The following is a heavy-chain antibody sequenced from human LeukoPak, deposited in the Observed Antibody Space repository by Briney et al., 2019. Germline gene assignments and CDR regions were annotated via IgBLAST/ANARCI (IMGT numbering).Heavy chain of an antibody. CDR1: GGTFSSYA. V-gene: IGHV1-2*02. J-gene: IGHJ4*02. Sequence: ASVKVSCKASGGTFSSYAISWVRQAPGQGLEWMGGIIPNSGGTNYAQKFQGRVTMTRDTSISTAYMELSRLRSDDTAVYYCARVRNLCSGGSCYSTLEYWGQGTLVTVSS. CDR3: ARVRNLCSGGSCYSTLEY. CDR2: IIPNSGGT. D-gene: IGHD2-15*01.